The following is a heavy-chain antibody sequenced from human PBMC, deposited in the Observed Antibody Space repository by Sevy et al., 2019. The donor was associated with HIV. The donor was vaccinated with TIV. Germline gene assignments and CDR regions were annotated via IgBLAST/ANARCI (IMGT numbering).Heavy chain of an antibody. CDR1: GFTFSSYS. Sequence: GGSLRLSCAASGFTFSSYSMNWVRQAPGKGLEWVSSISSSSSYIYYADSVKGRFTISRDNAKNSLYLQMNSLRAEDTAVYYCAGDQYYDYVWGSYRQGDAFDIWGQGTMVTVSS. D-gene: IGHD3-16*02. CDR2: ISSSSSYI. J-gene: IGHJ3*02. CDR3: AGDQYYDYVWGSYRQGDAFDI. V-gene: IGHV3-21*01.